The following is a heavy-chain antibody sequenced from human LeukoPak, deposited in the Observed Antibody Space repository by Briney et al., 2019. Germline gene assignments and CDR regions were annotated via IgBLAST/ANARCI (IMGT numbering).Heavy chain of an antibody. Sequence: GRSLRLSCAASGFTFSSYGMHWVSQAPGKGLEWVAVIWYDGSNKYYADSEKGRFTISRDNSKNTLYLQMNSLRAEDTAVYYCARDSSSNFDYWGQGTLVTVSS. CDR2: IWYDGSNK. V-gene: IGHV3-33*01. J-gene: IGHJ4*02. D-gene: IGHD6-13*01. CDR3: ARDSSSNFDY. CDR1: GFTFSSYG.